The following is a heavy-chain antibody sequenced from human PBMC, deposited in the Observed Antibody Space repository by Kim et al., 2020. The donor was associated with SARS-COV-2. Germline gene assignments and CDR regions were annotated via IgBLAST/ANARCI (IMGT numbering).Heavy chain of an antibody. V-gene: IGHV4-30-2*01. CDR2: IYHSGST. CDR1: GGSISSGGYS. D-gene: IGHD3-10*01. CDR3: ARVSYYGSGSIDAFDI. Sequence: SETLSLTCAVSGGSISSGGYSWSWIRQPPGKGLEWIGYIYHSGSTYYNPSLKSRVTISVDRSKNQFSLKLSSVTAADTAVYYCARVSYYGSGSIDAFDIWGQGTMVTVSS. J-gene: IGHJ3*02.